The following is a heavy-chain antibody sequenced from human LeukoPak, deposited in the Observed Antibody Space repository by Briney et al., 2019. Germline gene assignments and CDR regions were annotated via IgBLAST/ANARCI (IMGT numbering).Heavy chain of an antibody. CDR1: GGSISSSNW. J-gene: IGHJ4*02. D-gene: IGHD6-13*01. CDR3: ARAAAGTFDY. Sequence: PSETLSLTCAVSGGSISSSNWWSWVRQPPGKGLEWIGEIYHSGSTNYNPSLKGRVTISVDTSKNQFSLKLSSVTAADTAVYYCARAAAGTFDYWGQGTLVTVSS. CDR2: IYHSGST. V-gene: IGHV4-4*02.